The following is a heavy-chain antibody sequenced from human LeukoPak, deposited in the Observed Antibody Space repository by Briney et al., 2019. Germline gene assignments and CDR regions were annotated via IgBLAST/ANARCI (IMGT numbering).Heavy chain of an antibody. J-gene: IGHJ4*02. CDR3: ARKSSSGWYFDY. CDR2: IYYSGST. D-gene: IGHD6-19*01. Sequence: SETLSLTCTVSGGSISDYYWSWIRQPPGKGLEWIGYIYYSGSTNYNPSLKSRVTISVDTSKNRFSLKLSSVTAADTAVYYCARKSSSGWYFDYWGQGTLVTVSS. CDR1: GGSISDYY. V-gene: IGHV4-59*01.